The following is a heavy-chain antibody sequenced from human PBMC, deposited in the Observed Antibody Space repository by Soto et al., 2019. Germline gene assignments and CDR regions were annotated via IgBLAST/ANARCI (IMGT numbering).Heavy chain of an antibody. V-gene: IGHV4-59*01. J-gene: IGHJ6*02. CDR2: VYYSGTT. CDR3: ASSAGHPGDFFYYNGMDV. D-gene: IGHD3-10*01. Sequence: SETLSLTCTVSVGSLTNYYCSWIRQPPGKGLEWIGNVYYSGTTNYNPSLKSRVTISVDTSKNQFSLRLSSVTAADTAVYYCASSAGHPGDFFYYNGMDVWGQGTTVTVSS. CDR1: VGSLTNYY.